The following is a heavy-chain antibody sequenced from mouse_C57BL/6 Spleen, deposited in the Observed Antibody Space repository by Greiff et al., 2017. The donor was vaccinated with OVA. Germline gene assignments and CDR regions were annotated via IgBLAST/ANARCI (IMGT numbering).Heavy chain of an antibody. CDR1: GYTFTDYN. CDR3: ARKEDGPGYYFDY. CDR2: INPNNGGT. Sequence: EVKLMESGPELVKPGASVKIPCKASGYTFTDYNMDWVKQSHGKSLEWIGDINPNNGGTIYNQKFKGKATLTVDKSSSTAYMELRSLTSEDTAVYYCARKEDGPGYYFDYWGQGTTLTVSS. D-gene: IGHD2-3*01. J-gene: IGHJ2*01. V-gene: IGHV1-18*01.